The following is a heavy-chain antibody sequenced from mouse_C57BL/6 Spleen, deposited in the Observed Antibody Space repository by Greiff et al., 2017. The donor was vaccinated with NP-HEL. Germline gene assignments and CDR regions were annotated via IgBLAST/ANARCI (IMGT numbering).Heavy chain of an antibody. D-gene: IGHD2-4*01. CDR3: ARGGDYDGEAMDY. J-gene: IGHJ4*01. CDR1: GYTFTSYW. CDR2: IDPSDSYT. V-gene: IGHV1-50*01. Sequence: QVQLQQPGAELVKPGASVKLSCKASGYTFTSYWMPWVKQRPGQGLEWIGEIDPSDSYTNYNQKFKGKATLTVDTSSITAYMQLSSLTSEDSAVDYCARGGDYDGEAMDYWGQGTSVTVSS.